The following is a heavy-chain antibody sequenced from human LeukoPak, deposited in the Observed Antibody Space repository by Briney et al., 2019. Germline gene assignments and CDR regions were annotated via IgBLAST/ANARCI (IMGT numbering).Heavy chain of an antibody. CDR3: ARERDSSSWYAFDI. J-gene: IGHJ3*02. V-gene: IGHV3-48*02. CDR1: GFTFSSYS. D-gene: IGHD6-13*01. Sequence: GGSLRLSCAASGFTFSSYSLNWVRQAPGKGLEWVSHISSSSSTIYYGDSVEGRFTISRDNAKNSLYLQMNSLRDEDTAVYYCARERDSSSWYAFDIWGQGTMVTVSS. CDR2: ISSSSSTI.